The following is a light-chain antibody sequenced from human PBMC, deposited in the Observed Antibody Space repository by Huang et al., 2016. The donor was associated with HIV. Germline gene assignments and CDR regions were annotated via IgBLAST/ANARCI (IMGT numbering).Light chain of an antibody. CDR1: QSLLQSNGYNY. CDR2: LGS. J-gene: IGKJ4*01. CDR3: MQTLQTPLT. Sequence: DIVMTQSPLSLPVTPGEPASISCRSSQSLLQSNGYNYLDWYLQQPGQSPQLLIYLGSKRDSGVPDRFSGSGSGTAFTLKISRVEAEDVGVYYCMQTLQTPLTFGGGTKVEIK. V-gene: IGKV2-28*01.